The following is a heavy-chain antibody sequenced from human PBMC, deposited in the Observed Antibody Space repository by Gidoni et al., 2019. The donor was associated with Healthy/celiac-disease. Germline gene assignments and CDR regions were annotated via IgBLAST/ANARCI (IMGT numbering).Heavy chain of an antibody. V-gene: IGHV4-59*01. J-gene: IGHJ4*02. CDR2: IYYSGST. Sequence: QVQLQESGPGLVKPSETLSLTCTVSGGSISSYYWSWIRQPPGKGLEWIGYIYYSGSTNYNPSLKSRVTISVDTSKNKFYLKLSSVTAADTAVYYCARDSGYSYGYFDYWGQGTLVTVSS. CDR3: ARDSGYSYGYFDY. CDR1: GGSISSYY. D-gene: IGHD5-18*01.